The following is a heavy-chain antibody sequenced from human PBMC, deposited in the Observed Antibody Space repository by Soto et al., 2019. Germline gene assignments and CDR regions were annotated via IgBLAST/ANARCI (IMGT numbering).Heavy chain of an antibody. J-gene: IGHJ6*02. Sequence: XGSLSLSCGASDFIVSHYPLHWIRQAPDRGLEWVAVISFDVNTQYYADSVKGRFTISRDDSRDTLYLQANNLRPDDTGIYYCGRDGTPIDESPKDYYYYGLELWGQGTTVTVSS. V-gene: IGHV3-30*04. CDR2: ISFDVNTQ. CDR3: GRDGTPIDESPKDYYYYGLEL. CDR1: DFIVSHYP. D-gene: IGHD1-26*01.